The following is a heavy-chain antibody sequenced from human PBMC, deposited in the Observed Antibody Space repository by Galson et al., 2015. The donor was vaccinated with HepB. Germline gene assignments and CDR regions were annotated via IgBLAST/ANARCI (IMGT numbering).Heavy chain of an antibody. Sequence: LRLSCAASGFTFSGSAMHWVRQASGKGLEWVGRIRSKANSYATAYAASVKGRFTISRDDSKNTAYLQMNSLKTEDTAVYYCTRQGGSLRDANFDYWGQGTLVTVSS. CDR1: GFTFSGSA. V-gene: IGHV3-73*01. CDR2: IRSKANSYAT. CDR3: TRQGGSLRDANFDY. J-gene: IGHJ4*02. D-gene: IGHD1-26*01.